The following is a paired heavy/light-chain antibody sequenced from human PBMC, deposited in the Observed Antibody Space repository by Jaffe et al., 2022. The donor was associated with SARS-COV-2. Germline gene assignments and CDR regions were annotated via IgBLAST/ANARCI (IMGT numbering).Light chain of an antibody. CDR3: AAWDDSLTGWV. V-gene: IGLV1-44*01. CDR2: NSN. Sequence: QSVLTQSPSASGTPGQRVTISCSGSNSNIGSTTVSWYQQLPGTAPKLLIYNSNQRPSGVPDRFSGSKFGTSASLAVSELQSEDEADYYCAAWDDSLTGWVFGGGTKLTVL. CDR1: NSNIGSTT. J-gene: IGLJ3*02.
Heavy chain of an antibody. Sequence: EVQLVESGGGLVQPGGSLRLSCAASGFTFSGYEMNWVRQAPGKGLEWVSYISTSDRTKYYADSVKGRFTISRDNAKNSLYLQMNSLRVEDTAVYHCVRGGILDYWGQGTLVTVSS. CDR3: VRGGILDY. J-gene: IGHJ4*02. D-gene: IGHD3-16*01. CDR1: GFTFSGYE. CDR2: ISTSDRTK. V-gene: IGHV3-48*03.